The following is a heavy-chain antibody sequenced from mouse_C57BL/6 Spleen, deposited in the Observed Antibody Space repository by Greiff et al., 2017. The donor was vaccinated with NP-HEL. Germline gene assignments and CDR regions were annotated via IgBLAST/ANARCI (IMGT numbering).Heavy chain of an antibody. V-gene: IGHV1-74*01. Sequence: QVQLQQPGAELVKPGASVKVSCKASGYTFTSYWMHWVKQRPGQGLEWIGRIHPSVSDTNYNQKFKGKATLTVDKSSSTAYMQLSSLTSEDSAVYYCATLRQLRLEGAMDYWGQGTSVTVSS. CDR1: GYTFTSYW. D-gene: IGHD3-2*02. CDR3: ATLRQLRLEGAMDY. CDR2: IHPSVSDT. J-gene: IGHJ4*01.